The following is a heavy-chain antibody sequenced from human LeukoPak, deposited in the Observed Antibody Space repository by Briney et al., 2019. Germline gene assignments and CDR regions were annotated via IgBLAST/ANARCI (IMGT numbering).Heavy chain of an antibody. D-gene: IGHD4-11*01. CDR1: GFTFSTYS. CDR3: ASELTTSAY. J-gene: IGHJ4*02. V-gene: IGHV3-21*01. Sequence: GGSLRLSCAASGFTFSTYSMNWARQAPGKGLEWVSSISSSSSYIYYADSVKGRFTISRDNAKSSLYLQMSSLRDEDTAVYYCASELTTSAYWGQGTLVTVSS. CDR2: ISSSSSYI.